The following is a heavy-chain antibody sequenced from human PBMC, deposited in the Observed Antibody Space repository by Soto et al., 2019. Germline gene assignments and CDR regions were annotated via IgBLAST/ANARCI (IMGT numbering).Heavy chain of an antibody. D-gene: IGHD1-26*01. CDR1: GFTFSNYG. CDR2: IRSDGDTT. Sequence: EVQVLESGGGLVQPGGSLRLSCAASGFTFSNYGMNWVRQAPGKGLEWVSGIRSDGDTTYNSDSVKGRFTVSRDTFKNTVYVQMNSLRVEDSAVYYCAKGKGAGATPDGANCWGQGTLVTVSS. J-gene: IGHJ4*02. CDR3: AKGKGAGATPDGANC. V-gene: IGHV3-23*01.